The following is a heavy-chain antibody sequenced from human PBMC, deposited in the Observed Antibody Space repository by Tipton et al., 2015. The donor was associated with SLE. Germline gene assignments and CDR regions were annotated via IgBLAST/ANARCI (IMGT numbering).Heavy chain of an antibody. CDR2: IYPGDSDT. V-gene: IGHV5-51*01. CDR3: ARREYSGYDFDY. Sequence: GWIRQPPGKGLEWMGIIYPGDSDTRYSPSFQGQVTISADKSISTAYLQWSSLKASDTAMYYCARREYSGYDFDYWGQGTLVTVSS. D-gene: IGHD5-12*01. J-gene: IGHJ4*02.